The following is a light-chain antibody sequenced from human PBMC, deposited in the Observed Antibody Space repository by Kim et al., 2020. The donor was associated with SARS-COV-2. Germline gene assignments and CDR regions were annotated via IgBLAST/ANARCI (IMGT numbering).Light chain of an antibody. CDR3: AAWDDSLKGIM. V-gene: IGLV1-44*01. J-gene: IGLJ3*02. CDR1: PSNSGSQI. CDR2: SNS. Sequence: QTDTLACSGRPSNSGSQIVNWYQQVPGTAPKRLIHSNSQRPSGVPDRFSGSKSGTSASLAISGLHSEDAAGYYCAAWDDSLKGIMFGGGTQLTVL.